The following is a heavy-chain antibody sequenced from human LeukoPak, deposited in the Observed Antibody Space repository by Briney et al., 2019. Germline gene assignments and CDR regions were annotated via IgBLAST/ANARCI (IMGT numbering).Heavy chain of an antibody. D-gene: IGHD5-18*01. CDR3: ARDLRGYSYGYYYYFDY. CDR1: GFTVSSNY. J-gene: IGHJ4*02. CDR2: ISSSSSYI. V-gene: IGHV3-21*01. Sequence: GGSLRLSCAASGFTVSSNYMNWVRQAPGKGLEWVSSISSSSSYIYYADSVKGRFTISRDNAKNSLYLQMNSLRAEDTAVYYCARDLRGYSYGYYYYFDYWGQGTLVTVSS.